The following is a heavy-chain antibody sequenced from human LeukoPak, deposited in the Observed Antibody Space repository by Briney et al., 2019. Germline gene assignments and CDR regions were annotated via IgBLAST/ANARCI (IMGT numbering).Heavy chain of an antibody. CDR1: GYTFTSYD. CDR2: MNPNSGNT. J-gene: IGHJ3*02. CDR3: ASWAQVVPAATDAFDI. Sequence: ASVKVSCKASGYTFTSYDINWVRQATGQGLEWMGWMNPNSGNTGYAQKFQGRVTITRNTSISTAYMELSSLRSEDTAVYYCASWAQVVPAATDAFDIWGQGTMVTVSS. V-gene: IGHV1-8*03. D-gene: IGHD2-2*01.